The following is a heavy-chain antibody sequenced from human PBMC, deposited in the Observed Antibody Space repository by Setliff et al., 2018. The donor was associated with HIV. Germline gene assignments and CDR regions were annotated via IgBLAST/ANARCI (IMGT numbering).Heavy chain of an antibody. D-gene: IGHD3-22*01. Sequence: ASVKVSCKTSGYTFSRYGFSWVRQAPGQGLEWMGWNSAYNLNTNYAQKFQGRVTMTTDTSASTGYMELRSLRSDDTAVYYCARAYYHDSSGYQGFDYWGQGTLVTVSS. CDR3: ARAYYHDSSGYQGFDY. V-gene: IGHV1-18*01. CDR1: GYTFSRYG. CDR2: NSAYNLNT. J-gene: IGHJ4*02.